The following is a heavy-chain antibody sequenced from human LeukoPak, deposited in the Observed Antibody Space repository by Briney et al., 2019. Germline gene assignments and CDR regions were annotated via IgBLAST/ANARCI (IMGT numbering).Heavy chain of an antibody. CDR2: IYYSGST. D-gene: IGHD4-17*01. CDR1: GGSISSSNYY. J-gene: IGHJ4*02. CDR3: ARRAVTYYFDY. Sequence: NPSETLSLTCTVSGGSISSSNYYWGWIRQPPGKGLEWIGSIYYSGSTYFNPSLKSRVTISVDTSKNQFSLKLTSVTAADTAVYYCARRAVTYYFDYWGQGTLVTVSS. V-gene: IGHV4-39*01.